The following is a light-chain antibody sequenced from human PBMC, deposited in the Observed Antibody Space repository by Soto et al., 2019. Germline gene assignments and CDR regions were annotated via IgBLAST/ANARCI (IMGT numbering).Light chain of an antibody. J-gene: IGLJ1*01. CDR3: CSHAGDNTYV. CDR2: EVT. V-gene: IGLV1-40*01. Sequence: SVLTQPPSVSGAPGQRVTISCTGSSSNIGAGYDVHWYQQYPGKAPKLIIYEVTKRPSEVPDRFSGSKSGNTASLTVSGLQAEDEADYFCCSHAGDNTYVFGTGTKV. CDR1: SSNIGAGYD.